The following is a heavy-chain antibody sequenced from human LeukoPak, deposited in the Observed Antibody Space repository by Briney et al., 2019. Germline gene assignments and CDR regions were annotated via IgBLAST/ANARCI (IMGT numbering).Heavy chain of an antibody. Sequence: GGSLRLSCAASGFTFSSYWMSWVRQAPGKGLEWVANIKQDGSEKYYVDSVKGRFTISRDNAKNSLYLQMNSLRAEDTAVYYCASGYSYGSDAFDIWGQGTMVTVSS. V-gene: IGHV3-7*01. CDR3: ASGYSYGSDAFDI. J-gene: IGHJ3*02. CDR1: GFTFSSYW. CDR2: IKQDGSEK. D-gene: IGHD5-18*01.